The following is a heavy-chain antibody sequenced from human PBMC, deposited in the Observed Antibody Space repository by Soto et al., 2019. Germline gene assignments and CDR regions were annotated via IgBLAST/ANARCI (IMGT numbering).Heavy chain of an antibody. CDR1: SDSISSSNW. V-gene: IGHV4-4*02. CDR2: IYHSGST. Sequence: SETLSLTCAVSSDSISSSNWWSWVRQPPGKGLEWIGEIYHSGSTNYNPSLKSRVTISVDKSKNQFSLNLSSVTAADTAVYYCARTTVTTHYYYYYMDVWGKGTTVTVSS. CDR3: ARTTVTTHYYYYYMDV. J-gene: IGHJ6*03. D-gene: IGHD4-17*01.